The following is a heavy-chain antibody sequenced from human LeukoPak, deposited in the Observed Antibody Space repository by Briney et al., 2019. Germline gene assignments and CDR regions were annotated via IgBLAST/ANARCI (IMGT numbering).Heavy chain of an antibody. CDR1: GYASINYY. CDR3: ARGKRTTVAPFDY. J-gene: IGHJ4*02. V-gene: IGHV1-46*01. Sequence: ASVKVSCKASGYASINYYIHWVRQAPGQGLEWMGIINPRDGSTSYAQKFQGKVTMTRDTSTSTVYMDLSSLTYEDTAVYHCARGKRTTVAPFDYWGQGTLVSVSS. CDR2: INPRDGST. D-gene: IGHD4-23*01.